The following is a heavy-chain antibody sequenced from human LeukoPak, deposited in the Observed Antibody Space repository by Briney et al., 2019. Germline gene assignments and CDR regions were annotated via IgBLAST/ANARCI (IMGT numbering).Heavy chain of an antibody. CDR1: GYSFTSYW. D-gene: IGHD3-10*01. Sequence: GESLKISCKGSGYSFTSYWIGWVRQMPGKGLEWMGIIYPGDSDTRYSPSFQGQVTTSADKSISTAYLQWSSLKASDTAMYYCARLKGSGSYYAEYNWFDPWGQGTLVTVSS. V-gene: IGHV5-51*01. J-gene: IGHJ5*02. CDR2: IYPGDSDT. CDR3: ARLKGSGSYYAEYNWFDP.